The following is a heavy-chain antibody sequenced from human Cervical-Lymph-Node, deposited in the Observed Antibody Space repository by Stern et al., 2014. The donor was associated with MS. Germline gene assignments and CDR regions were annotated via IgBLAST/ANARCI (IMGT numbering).Heavy chain of an antibody. J-gene: IGHJ4*02. CDR2: IWYDGSNE. CDR3: ARDRKQPNHFDY. V-gene: IGHV3-33*01. CDR1: GLTFSSYG. Sequence: VQLVESGGGVVQPGRSLRLSCAASGLTFSSYGMHWVRQAPGKGLEWVALIWYDGSNEYYADSVKGRFTISRDNSKNTLYLQMNSLRAEDTAVYYCARDRKQPNHFDYWGPGTLVTVSS. D-gene: IGHD6-13*01.